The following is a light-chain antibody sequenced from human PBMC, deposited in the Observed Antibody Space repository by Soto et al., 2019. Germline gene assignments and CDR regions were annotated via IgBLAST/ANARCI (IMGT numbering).Light chain of an antibody. J-gene: IGKJ3*01. V-gene: IGKV1-33*01. CDR3: HHHDPRLFC. CDR1: QDISNY. CDR2: DAS. Sequence: CQASQDISNYLNWYQQKTGKAPKLLIYDASNLETGVPSRFSVSGCGTDLTFSISSLQLAAIPPYYCHHHDPRLFCFAPGTKVDIK.